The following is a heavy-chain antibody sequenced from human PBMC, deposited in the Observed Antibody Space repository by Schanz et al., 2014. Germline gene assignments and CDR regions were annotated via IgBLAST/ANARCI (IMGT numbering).Heavy chain of an antibody. J-gene: IGHJ3*01. CDR1: GFTFGAYT. V-gene: IGHV3-23*04. Sequence: EVQLVESGGGLVQPGGSLRLSCVTSGFTFGAYTMNWVRQAPGKGLEWISSMYINSGSTQYADSVKGRFIISRDSSKNTLFLQMNSLRAEDTAVYFCARDGGRDGYNLAFDVWGQGTLVTVSS. CDR2: MYINSGST. CDR3: ARDGGRDGYNLAFDV. D-gene: IGHD5-12*01.